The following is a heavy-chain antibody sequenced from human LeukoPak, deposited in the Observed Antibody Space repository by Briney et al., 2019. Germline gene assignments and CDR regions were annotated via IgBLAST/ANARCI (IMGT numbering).Heavy chain of an antibody. CDR2: IYTSGST. D-gene: IGHD3-10*01. CDR1: GGSISSYY. V-gene: IGHV4-4*07. CDR3: ARLIRYYYGSGSYYYYYGMDV. J-gene: IGHJ6*02. Sequence: PSETLSLTCTVSGGSISSYYWSWIRQPAGKGLEWIGRIYTSGSTNYNPSLKSRVTMSVDTSKNQFSLKLSSVTAADTAVYYCARLIRYYYGSGSYYYYYGMDVWGQGTTVTVSS.